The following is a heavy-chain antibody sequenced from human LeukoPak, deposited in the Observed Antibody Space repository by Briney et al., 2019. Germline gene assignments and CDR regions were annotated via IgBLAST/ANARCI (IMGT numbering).Heavy chain of an antibody. CDR1: GGSIRNYY. D-gene: IGHD6-13*01. CDR2: INHSGST. V-gene: IGHV4-34*01. CDR3: ARIPSWYGAFDI. Sequence: SETLSLTCTVSGGSIRNYYWSWIRQPPGKGLEWIGEINHSGSTNYNPSLKSRVTISVDTSKNQFSLKLSSVTAADTAVYYCARIPSWYGAFDIWGQGTMVTVSS. J-gene: IGHJ3*02.